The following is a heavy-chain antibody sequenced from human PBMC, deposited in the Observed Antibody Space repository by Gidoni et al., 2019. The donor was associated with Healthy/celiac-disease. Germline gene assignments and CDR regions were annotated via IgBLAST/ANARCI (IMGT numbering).Heavy chain of an antibody. CDR3: ASYCSGGSCYAGPAR. D-gene: IGHD2-15*01. Sequence: QVQLQQWGAGLLTPSETLPLTCAVSGVSFSGYYWSWIRQPPGKGLEWIGEINHSGSTNYNPSLKSRVTISVDTSKNQFSLKLSAVTAADTAVYYCASYCSGGSCYAGPARWGQGTLVTVSS. CDR1: GVSFSGYY. J-gene: IGHJ4*02. CDR2: INHSGST. V-gene: IGHV4-34*01.